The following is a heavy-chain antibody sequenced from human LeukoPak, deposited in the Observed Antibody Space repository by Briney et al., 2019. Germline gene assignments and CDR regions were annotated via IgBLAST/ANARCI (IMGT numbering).Heavy chain of an antibody. Sequence: PSETLSLTCTVSGGSISSYYWSWIRQPPGKGLEWIGYIYYSGSTNYNPSLKSRVTISVDTSKNQFSLKLSSVTAADTAVYYCAREKKGYSSSLMHGWFDPWGQGTLVTVSP. CDR3: AREKKGYSSSLMHGWFDP. CDR2: IYYSGST. D-gene: IGHD6-13*01. J-gene: IGHJ5*02. V-gene: IGHV4-59*01. CDR1: GGSISSYY.